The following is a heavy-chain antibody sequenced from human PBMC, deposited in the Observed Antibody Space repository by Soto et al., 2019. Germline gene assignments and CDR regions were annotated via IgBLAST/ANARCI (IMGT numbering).Heavy chain of an antibody. D-gene: IGHD2-2*01. CDR2: INPNSGGT. Sequence: ASVKVSCKASGYTFTGYYMHWVRQAPGQGLEWMGWINPNSGGTNYAQKFQGWVTMTRDTSISTAYMELSRLRSDDTAVYYCARSGPSSTSCLDYWGQGTLVTVSS. CDR1: GYTFTGYY. V-gene: IGHV1-2*04. CDR3: ARSGPSSTSCLDY. J-gene: IGHJ4*02.